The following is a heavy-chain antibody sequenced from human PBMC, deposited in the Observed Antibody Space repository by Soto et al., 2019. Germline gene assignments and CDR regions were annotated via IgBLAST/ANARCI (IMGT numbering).Heavy chain of an antibody. J-gene: IGHJ4*02. CDR2: VDHNGVT. Sequence: QVQLYQWGAGLVKPSETLSLSCTVDGGSFTGYFWTWIRQPPGKGLEWIGEVDHNGVTNYNPSLKSRVTISLDTSKKQFSLRLTSVTAADTSIYFCARLTVAKVRTGPDYWGQGALVTVSS. D-gene: IGHD4-17*01. V-gene: IGHV4-34*01. CDR3: ARLTVAKVRTGPDY. CDR1: GGSFTGYF.